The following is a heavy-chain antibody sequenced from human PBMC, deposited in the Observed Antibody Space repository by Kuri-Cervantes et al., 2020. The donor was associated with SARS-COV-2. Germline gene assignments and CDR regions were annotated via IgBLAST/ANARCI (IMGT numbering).Heavy chain of an antibody. CDR2: ISGSGGST. D-gene: IGHD1-1*01. CDR1: GFTFSSYS. J-gene: IGHJ4*02. V-gene: IGHV3-23*01. Sequence: GESLKISCAASGFTFSSYSRNWVRQAPGKGLEWVSAISGSGGSTYYADSVKGRFTISRDNSKNTLYLQMNSLRAEDTAVYYCAKDPNWDYWGQGTLVTVSS. CDR3: AKDPNWDY.